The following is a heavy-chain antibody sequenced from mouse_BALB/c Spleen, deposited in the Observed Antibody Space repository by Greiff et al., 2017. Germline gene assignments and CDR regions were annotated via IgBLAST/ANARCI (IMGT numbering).Heavy chain of an antibody. V-gene: IGHV5-17*02. CDR2: ISSGSSTI. CDR1: GFTFSSFG. J-gene: IGHJ1*01. Sequence: DVQLVESGGGLVQPGGSRKLSCAASGFTFSSFGMHWVRQAPEKGLEWVAYISSGSSTIYYADTVKGRFTISRDNPKNTLFLQMTSLRSEDTAMYYCARGYWYFDVWGAGTTVTVSS. CDR3: ARGYWYFDV.